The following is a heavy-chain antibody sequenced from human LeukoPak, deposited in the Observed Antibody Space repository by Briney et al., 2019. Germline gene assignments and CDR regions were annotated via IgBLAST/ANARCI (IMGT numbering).Heavy chain of an antibody. J-gene: IGHJ4*02. CDR2: ISAYNGNT. D-gene: IGHD3-9*01. CDR1: GYTFTSYG. CDR3: ARVDNLTGYYMRESSFDY. Sequence: GASVKVSCKASGYTFTSYGISWVRQAPGQGLEWMGWISAYNGNTNYAQKLQGRVTMTTDTSTSTAYMELRSLRSDDTAVYYCARVDNLTGYYMRESSFDYWGQGTLVTVSS. V-gene: IGHV1-18*01.